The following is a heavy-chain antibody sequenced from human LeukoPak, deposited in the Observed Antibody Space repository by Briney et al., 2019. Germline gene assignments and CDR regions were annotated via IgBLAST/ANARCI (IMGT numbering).Heavy chain of an antibody. D-gene: IGHD3-16*01. V-gene: IGHV3-7*01. CDR1: GFTFSSYW. CDR3: ARGGESLGYYYYMDV. J-gene: IGHJ6*03. CDR2: IKYDGSEK. Sequence: GGSLRLSCAASGFTFSSYWMSWVRQAPGKGLEWVANIKYDGSEKYYVDSVKGRFTISRDNAKNSLYLQMNSLRAEDTAVYYCARGGESLGYYYYMDVWGKGTTVTISS.